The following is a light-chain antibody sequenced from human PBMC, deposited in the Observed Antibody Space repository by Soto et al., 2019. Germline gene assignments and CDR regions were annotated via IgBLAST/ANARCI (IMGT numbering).Light chain of an antibody. CDR3: QDYSGNSWT. Sequence: DIQMTQSPSTLSASVGDRVTITCRASQSIGEWLAWYQQKPGKAPKVLIYDASRLQSGVPSRFSGSGSETEFILTISSLQPDDFATYYCQDYSGNSWTFGQGTKVDIK. V-gene: IGKV1-5*01. CDR2: DAS. CDR1: QSIGEW. J-gene: IGKJ1*01.